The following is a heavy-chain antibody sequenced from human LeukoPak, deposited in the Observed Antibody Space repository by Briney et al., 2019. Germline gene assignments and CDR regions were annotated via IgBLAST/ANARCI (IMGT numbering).Heavy chain of an antibody. CDR3: ARPTIATGAEPQYYFDY. V-gene: IGHV3-21*01. J-gene: IGHJ4*02. D-gene: IGHD1-14*01. CDR1: GFTFSSYS. CDR2: ISSSSSYI. Sequence: PGGSLRLSCAASGFTFSSYSMNWVRQAPGKGLEWVSSISSSSSYIYYTDSVKGRFTISRDNAKNSLYLQMNSLRAEDTAVYYCARPTIATGAEPQYYFDYWGQGTLVTVSS.